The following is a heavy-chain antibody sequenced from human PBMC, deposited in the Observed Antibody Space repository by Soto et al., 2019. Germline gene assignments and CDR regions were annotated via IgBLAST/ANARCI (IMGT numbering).Heavy chain of an antibody. V-gene: IGHV4-31*03. Sequence: QVQLQESGPGLVKPSQTLSLTCTVSGGSISSGGYYWSWIRQHPGKGLEWIGYIYYSGSTYYNPSLKSRVTISVDTSKNQFSLKLSSVTAADTAVYYCARAPLWHPTLYYYYGMDVWGQGTTVTVSS. CDR1: GGSISSGGYY. CDR2: IYYSGST. J-gene: IGHJ6*02. CDR3: ARAPLWHPTLYYYYGMDV. D-gene: IGHD3-10*01.